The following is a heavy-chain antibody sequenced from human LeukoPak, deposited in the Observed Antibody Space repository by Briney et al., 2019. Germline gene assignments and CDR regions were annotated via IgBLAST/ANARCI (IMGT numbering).Heavy chain of an antibody. CDR3: ARDPTYYYGSGSYWYYFDY. J-gene: IGHJ4*02. D-gene: IGHD3-10*01. CDR2: ISSSSSYI. V-gene: IGHV3-21*01. CDR1: GFTFSSYS. Sequence: PGGSLRLSCAASGFTFSSYSMNWVRQAPGKGLEWVSSISSSSSYIYYADSVKGRFTISRDNAKNSLYLQMNSLRAGDTAVYYCARDPTYYYGSGSYWYYFDYWGQGTLVTVSS.